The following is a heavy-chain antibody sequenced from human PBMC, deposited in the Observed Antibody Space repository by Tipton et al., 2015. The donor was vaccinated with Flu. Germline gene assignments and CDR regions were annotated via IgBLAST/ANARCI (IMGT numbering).Heavy chain of an antibody. CDR1: GYSISSGYY. CDR2: IYHSGST. V-gene: IGHV4-38-2*02. CDR3: ARDPCSSTSCSPHNYYYYGMDV. Sequence: TLSLTRTVSGYSISSGYYWGWIRQPPGKGLEWIGSIYHSGSTYYNPSLKSRVTISVDTSKNQFSLKLSSVTAADTAVYYWARDPCSSTSCSPHNYYYYGMDVWGQGTTVTVSS. D-gene: IGHD2-2*01. J-gene: IGHJ6*02.